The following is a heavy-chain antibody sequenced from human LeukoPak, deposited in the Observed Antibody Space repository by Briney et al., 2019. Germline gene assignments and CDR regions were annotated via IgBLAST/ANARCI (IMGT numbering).Heavy chain of an antibody. Sequence: GGSLRLSCAASGFTFDDYAMHWVRQAPGKGLEWVSGISWNSGSIDYADSVKGRFTISRDNAKNSLYLQMNSLRAEDTALYYCAKSIDYYGSGSYLIVWGQGTTVTVSS. CDR1: GFTFDDYA. J-gene: IGHJ6*02. V-gene: IGHV3-9*01. D-gene: IGHD3-10*01. CDR3: AKSIDYYGSGSYLIV. CDR2: ISWNSGSI.